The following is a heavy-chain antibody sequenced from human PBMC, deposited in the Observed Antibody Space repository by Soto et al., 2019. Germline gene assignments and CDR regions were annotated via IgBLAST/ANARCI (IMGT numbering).Heavy chain of an antibody. J-gene: IGHJ4*02. V-gene: IGHV1-18*01. CDR2: VIAYDGNT. CDR3: AXSLVNYDYIWGSYPNSEIDH. CDR1: GYTFNSYG. D-gene: IGHD3-16*02. Sequence: ASVKVSCKASGYTFNSYGINWVRQAPGQVLELGVWVIAYDGNTNYAQKLQGRLTITTDACTITACMDLMILGSDDAAVNYCAXSLVNYDYIWGSYPNSEIDHWGQGTLVTVSS.